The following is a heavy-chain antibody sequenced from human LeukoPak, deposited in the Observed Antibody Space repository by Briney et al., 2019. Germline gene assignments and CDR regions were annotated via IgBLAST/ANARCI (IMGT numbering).Heavy chain of an antibody. CDR3: ARHSPGYYYYDMDV. Sequence: SDTLSLTCIVSGGSISNSTYYWGWIRQPPGKGLEWIGSIYYSGYTYYNPSLKSRVTISVDTSKNQFSLKLSSVTAADTAVYYCARHSPGYYYYDMDVWGQGTTVTVSS. CDR1: GGSISNSTYY. CDR2: IYYSGYT. V-gene: IGHV4-39*01. J-gene: IGHJ6*02.